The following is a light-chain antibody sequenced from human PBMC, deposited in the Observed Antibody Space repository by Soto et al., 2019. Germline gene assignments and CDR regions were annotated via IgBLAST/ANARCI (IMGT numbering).Light chain of an antibody. CDR1: QSVGSY. V-gene: IGKV3-15*01. CDR2: GAS. Sequence: EKVMTQSPATLSVSPGERATLSCRASQSVGSYLAWYQQKPGQAPRLLIYGASTRAAGIPARFSGSGSGTEFSLTISTLQSEDFGVYYCQQYVNWPLTFGGWTRVEIK. J-gene: IGKJ4*01. CDR3: QQYVNWPLT.